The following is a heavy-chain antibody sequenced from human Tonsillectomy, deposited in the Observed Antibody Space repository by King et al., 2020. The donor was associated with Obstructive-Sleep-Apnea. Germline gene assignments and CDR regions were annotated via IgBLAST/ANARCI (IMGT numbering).Heavy chain of an antibody. J-gene: IGHJ6*02. D-gene: IGHD3-10*01. Sequence: VQLVESGGGVVQPGRSLRLSCAASGFTFSSYGMHWVRQAPGKGLEWVAVISYDGSNKYYADSVKGRFTISRDNSKNTLYLQMNSLRAEDTAVYYCAKDRVLLWFGELFFYYYGMDVWGQGTTVTVSS. CDR1: GFTFSSYG. CDR3: AKDRVLLWFGELFFYYYGMDV. V-gene: IGHV3-30*18. CDR2: ISYDGSNK.